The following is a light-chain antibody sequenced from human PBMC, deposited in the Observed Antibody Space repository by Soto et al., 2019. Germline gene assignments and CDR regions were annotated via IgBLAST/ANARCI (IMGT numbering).Light chain of an antibody. Sequence: DIQLTQSPSFLSASVGDRVTITCRASQDISSYLAWYQQKPGKAPELLIYAASTLQSGVPSRFSGSGSGTEFTLTISSLQPEDFATYSYQQLNNYLSLTFGGGTKVEIK. J-gene: IGKJ4*01. CDR1: QDISSY. CDR3: QQLNNYLSLT. CDR2: AAS. V-gene: IGKV1-9*01.